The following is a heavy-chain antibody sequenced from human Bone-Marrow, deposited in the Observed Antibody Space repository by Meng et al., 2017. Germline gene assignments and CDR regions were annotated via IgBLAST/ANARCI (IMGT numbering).Heavy chain of an antibody. CDR2: ISYDGGNK. J-gene: IGHJ4*02. V-gene: IGHV3-30*01. Sequence: GESLKISCAASGFTFSSYAMHWVRQAPGKGLEWVAVISYDGGNKYYADSVKGRFTISRDNSKNTLYLQMNSLRAEDTAVYYCAREMIPWGYYDSSGLDYWGQGTLVTVSS. CDR3: AREMIPWGYYDSSGLDY. D-gene: IGHD3-22*01. CDR1: GFTFSSYA.